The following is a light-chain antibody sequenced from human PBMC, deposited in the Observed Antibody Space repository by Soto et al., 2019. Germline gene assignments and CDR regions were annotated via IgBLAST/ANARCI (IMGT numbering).Light chain of an antibody. CDR1: QGISSW. J-gene: IGKJ1*01. V-gene: IGKV1D-16*01. Sequence: DIQMTQSPSSLSASVGRRVTITCRASQGISSWLAWYQQKPEKAPKSLIYAAYSLQSGVTSRFSGSGSGTDFTLTISSLQPEDFATYYCQQYNSYSRTFGQGTKVDIK. CDR2: AAY. CDR3: QQYNSYSRT.